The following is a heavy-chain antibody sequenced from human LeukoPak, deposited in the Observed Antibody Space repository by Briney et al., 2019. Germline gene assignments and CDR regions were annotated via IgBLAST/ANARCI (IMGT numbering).Heavy chain of an antibody. J-gene: IGHJ3*02. D-gene: IGHD1-1*01. V-gene: IGHV3-15*04. Sequence: PGGSLRLSCAASGFTFRNAWMSWVRQAPGKGLEWVGRIASKTDGGTTDYAAPVKGRFTISRDDSKNTLYLQMNSLKTEDTAVYYCTTVTIPGAFDIWGQGTMVTVSS. CDR1: GFTFRNAW. CDR3: TTVTIPGAFDI. CDR2: IASKTDGGTT.